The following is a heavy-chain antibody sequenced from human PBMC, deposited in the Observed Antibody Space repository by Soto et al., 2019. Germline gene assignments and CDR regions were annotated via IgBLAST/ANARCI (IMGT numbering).Heavy chain of an antibody. D-gene: IGHD3-22*01. CDR1: GGTFSSYA. CDR2: SIPIFGTA. J-gene: IGHJ4*02. V-gene: IGHV1-69*01. CDR3: ARVSRYYDSSGYYMYYFDY. Sequence: QVQLVQSGAEVKKPGSSVKVSCKASGGTFSSYAISWVRQAPGQGLEWMGGSIPIFGTANYAQKFQGRVTITADESTSTAYMELSSLRSEDTAVYYCARVSRYYDSSGYYMYYFDYWGQGTLVTVSS.